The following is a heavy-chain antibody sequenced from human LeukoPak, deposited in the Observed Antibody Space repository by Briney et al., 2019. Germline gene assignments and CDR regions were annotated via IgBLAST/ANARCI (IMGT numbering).Heavy chain of an antibody. CDR2: IIPIFGKA. D-gene: IGHD3-9*01. CDR1: GCTFSSYA. CDR3: ARGVIWATLFY. V-gene: IGHV1-69*05. J-gene: IGHJ4*02. Sequence: SVKVSCKASGCTFSSYAISWVRQAPGQGLEWMGWIIPIFGKADYAQKFQGRVTITTDESTSTAYMELSSLRSEDTAVYYCARGVIWATLFYWGQGTLVTVSS.